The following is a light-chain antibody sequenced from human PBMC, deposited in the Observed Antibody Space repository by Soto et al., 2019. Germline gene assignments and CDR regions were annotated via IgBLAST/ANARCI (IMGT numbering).Light chain of an antibody. CDR1: SSDVGGYNY. V-gene: IGLV2-14*01. Sequence: QSALTQPASVSGSPGQSITISCTGTSSDVGGYNYVSWYQQHPGKAPKLMIYDVSNRPSGVSNRFSGSKSGNTASLTISGLQAEDEADYYCSSYTSSSTLGVFGGGIKVTVL. CDR3: SSYTSSSTLGV. CDR2: DVS. J-gene: IGLJ3*02.